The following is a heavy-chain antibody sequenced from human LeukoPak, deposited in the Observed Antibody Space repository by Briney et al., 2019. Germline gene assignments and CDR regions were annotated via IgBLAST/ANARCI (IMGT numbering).Heavy chain of an antibody. V-gene: IGHV3-23*01. D-gene: IGHD1-26*01. CDR2: ISGSGGST. Sequence: GGSLRLSCAASGFTFSSYAMSWVRQAPGMGLEWVSAISGSGGSTYYADSVKGRFTISRDNAKNSLYLQMNSLRAEDTAVYYCARDGEWELNWGQGTLVTVSS. CDR1: GFTFSSYA. J-gene: IGHJ4*02. CDR3: ARDGEWELN.